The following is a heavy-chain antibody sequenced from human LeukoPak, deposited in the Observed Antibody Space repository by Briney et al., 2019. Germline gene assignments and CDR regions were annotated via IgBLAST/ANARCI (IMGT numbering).Heavy chain of an antibody. J-gene: IGHJ4*02. Sequence: GGSLRLSCAASGFYFSSNWMHWVRHAPGQGLVWVSRIKGDGISTNYADSVKGRFTISRDIAKNTLYLQMNSLRAEDTGVYYCAKDHYWSIDYWGRGTLVTVSS. D-gene: IGHD3-3*01. CDR2: IKGDGIST. CDR1: GFYFSSNW. V-gene: IGHV3-74*01. CDR3: AKDHYWSIDY.